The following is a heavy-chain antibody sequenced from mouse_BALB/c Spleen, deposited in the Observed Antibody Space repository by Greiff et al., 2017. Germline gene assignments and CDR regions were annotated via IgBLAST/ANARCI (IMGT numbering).Heavy chain of an antibody. CDR1: GYSFTSYW. CDR3: TRFSNYYGSSYGAMDY. V-gene: IGHV1-5*01. CDR2: IYPGNSDT. J-gene: IGHJ4*01. Sequence: VQLQQSGTVLARPGASVKMSCKASGYSFTSYWMHWVKQRPGQGLEWIGAIYPGNSDTSYNQKFKGKAKLTAVTSASTAYMELSSLTNEDSAVYYCTRFSNYYGSSYGAMDYWGQGTSVTVSA. D-gene: IGHD1-1*01.